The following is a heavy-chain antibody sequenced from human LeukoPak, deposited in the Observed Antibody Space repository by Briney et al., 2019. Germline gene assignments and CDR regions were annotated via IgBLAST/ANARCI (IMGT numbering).Heavy chain of an antibody. Sequence: SETLSLTCEVNGGSFDDYHWTWIRQSPGKGLEWIGEINDSGSPLYSPSLRSRLTISVDTSKNQFSMTLTSVTVADTAVYYCARDSRWALFDSWGQGTLVTVSS. D-gene: IGHD5-24*01. CDR1: GGSFDDYH. CDR3: ARDSRWALFDS. CDR2: INDSGSP. V-gene: IGHV4-34*01. J-gene: IGHJ4*02.